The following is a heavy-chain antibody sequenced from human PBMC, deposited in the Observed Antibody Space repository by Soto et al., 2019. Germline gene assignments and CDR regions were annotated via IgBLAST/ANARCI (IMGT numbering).Heavy chain of an antibody. CDR1: GFTFSSYA. CDR2: ISGSGGST. CDR3: AKSVLLWFGELPFAY. D-gene: IGHD3-10*01. V-gene: IGHV3-23*01. Sequence: EVQLLESGGGLVQPGGSLRLSCAASGFTFSSYAMSWVRQAPGKGLEWVSAISGSGGSTYYVDSVKGRFTISRDNSKNTLYLQMNSLRAEDTAVYYCAKSVLLWFGELPFAYWGQGTLVTVSS. J-gene: IGHJ4*02.